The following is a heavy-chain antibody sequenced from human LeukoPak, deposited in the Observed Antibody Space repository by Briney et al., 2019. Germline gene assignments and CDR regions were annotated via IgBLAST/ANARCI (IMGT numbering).Heavy chain of an antibody. CDR2: INHSGST. V-gene: IGHV4-34*01. CDR1: GGSFSGYY. Sequence: SGTLSLTCAVYGGSFSGYYWSWVRQPPGKGLEWIGEINHSGSTNYNPSLKSRVTISVDTSKNQFSLKLSSVTAADTAVYYCAGGGIVVVPAAVSAAAPSYWGQGTLVTVSS. D-gene: IGHD2-2*01. J-gene: IGHJ4*02. CDR3: AGGGIVVVPAAVSAAAPSY.